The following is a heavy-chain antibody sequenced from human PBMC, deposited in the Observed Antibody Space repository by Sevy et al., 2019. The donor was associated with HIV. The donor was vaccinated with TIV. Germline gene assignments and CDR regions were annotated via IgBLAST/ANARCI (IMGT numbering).Heavy chain of an antibody. Sequence: ASVKVYCKASGYTFTGYYMHWVRQAPGQGLEWMGWINPNSGGTNYAQKFQGRVTMTRDTSISTAYMGLSRLRSGDTAVYYCARDLKWDLPGIAAAGYNWFDPWGQGTLVTVSS. V-gene: IGHV1-2*02. D-gene: IGHD6-13*01. CDR1: GYTFTGYY. CDR3: ARDLKWDLPGIAAAGYNWFDP. CDR2: INPNSGGT. J-gene: IGHJ5*02.